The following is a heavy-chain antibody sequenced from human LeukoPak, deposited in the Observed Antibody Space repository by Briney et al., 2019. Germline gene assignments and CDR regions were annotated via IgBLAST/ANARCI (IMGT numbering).Heavy chain of an antibody. V-gene: IGHV3-11*01. CDR3: ARVPTTVTYTDY. CDR1: GFTFSDYY. CDR2: ISTTGSTK. D-gene: IGHD4-17*01. J-gene: IGHJ4*02. Sequence: PGGSLRLSCAASGFTFSDYYMSWIRQAPGKGLEGVSYISTTGSTKYYADSVKGRFTISRDNAKNSLYLQTNSLRAEDTAVYYCARVPTTVTYTDYWGQGTLVIVSS.